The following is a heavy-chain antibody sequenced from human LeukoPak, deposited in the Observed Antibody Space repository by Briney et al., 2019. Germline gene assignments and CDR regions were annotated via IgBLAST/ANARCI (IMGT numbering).Heavy chain of an antibody. CDR3: ARGRRILGGPENAGDFFDF. V-gene: IGHV1-2*07. Sequence: ASVKVSCKSSGYTLTEYYLHWVRQAPGQGLKWRGWINPNSGATHYAHSFQARVTMTRDTAIGSGYMELTALQSDHTAVYYCARGRRILGGPENAGDFFDFWGQGSLVTVSS. D-gene: IGHD3-10*01. CDR2: INPNSGAT. CDR1: GYTLTEYY. J-gene: IGHJ4*01.